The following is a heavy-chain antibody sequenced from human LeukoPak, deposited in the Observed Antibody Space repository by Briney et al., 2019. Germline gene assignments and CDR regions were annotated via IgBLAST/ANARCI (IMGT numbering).Heavy chain of an antibody. J-gene: IGHJ4*02. Sequence: SETLSLTCTVSGGSISSSSYYWGWLRQPPGTGLEWIGSIYYSGSTYYNPSLKSRVTISVDTSKNQFSLKLSSVTAADTAVYYCARDRYCSSTSCYFRWDLGRGGYFDYWGQGTLVTVSS. CDR1: GGSISSSSYY. CDR3: ARDRYCSSTSCYFRWDLGRGGYFDY. CDR2: IYYSGST. D-gene: IGHD2-2*01. V-gene: IGHV4-39*07.